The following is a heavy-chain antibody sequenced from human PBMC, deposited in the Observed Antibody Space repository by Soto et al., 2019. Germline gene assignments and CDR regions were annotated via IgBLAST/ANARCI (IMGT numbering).Heavy chain of an antibody. CDR1: GFTFSSYS. Sequence: EVQLVESGGGLVQPGGSLRLSCAASGFTFSSYSMNWVRQAPGKGLEWVSYISSSSSTIYYADSVKGRFTISRDNAKNSLYLQMNSLRDEDTAVYYCARVVPPGSSYGYGYFDYWGQGTLVTVSS. CDR2: ISSSSSTI. J-gene: IGHJ4*02. D-gene: IGHD5-18*01. V-gene: IGHV3-48*02. CDR3: ARVVPPGSSYGYGYFDY.